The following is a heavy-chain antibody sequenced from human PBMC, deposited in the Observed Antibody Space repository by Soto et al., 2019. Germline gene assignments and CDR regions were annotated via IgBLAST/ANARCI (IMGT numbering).Heavy chain of an antibody. CDR2: INAGNGNT. CDR3: ARSIVVVTALDY. Sequence: QVQLVQSGAEEKKPGASVKVSCKASGYTFTSYAMHWVRQAPGQRLAWMGGINAGNGNTKYSQKFQGRVTITRDTSASTAYMELSSLRSEDTAVYYCARSIVVVTALDYWGQGTLVTVSS. CDR1: GYTFTSYA. D-gene: IGHD2-21*02. J-gene: IGHJ4*02. V-gene: IGHV1-3*05.